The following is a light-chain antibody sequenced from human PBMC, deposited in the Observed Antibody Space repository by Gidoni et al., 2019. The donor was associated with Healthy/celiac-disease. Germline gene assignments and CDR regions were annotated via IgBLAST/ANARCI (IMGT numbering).Light chain of an antibody. CDR1: QSVSSN. Sequence: EIVMTQSPATRSVSPGERATLSCRASQSVSSNLAWYQQKPGQAPRLLIYGASTRATGIPARFSGSGSGTEFTLTISSLQSEDFAVYYCQQYNNWPPWTFGQGTKVESK. CDR2: GAS. J-gene: IGKJ1*01. V-gene: IGKV3-15*01. CDR3: QQYNNWPPWT.